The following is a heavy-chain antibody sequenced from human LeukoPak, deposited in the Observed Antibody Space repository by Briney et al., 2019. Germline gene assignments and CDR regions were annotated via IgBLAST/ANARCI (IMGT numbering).Heavy chain of an antibody. D-gene: IGHD3-22*01. CDR2: ISSASSTI. CDR1: GFTFSSYS. J-gene: IGHJ4*02. Sequence: GGSLRLSCAASGFTFSSYSMNWVRQAPGRGLEWVSYISSASSTIYYADSVKGRLTISRDNSKNTLYLQMDSLRAEDTAIYYCAKGSSGGRPYYFDYWGQGTLVTVSS. V-gene: IGHV3-48*01. CDR3: AKGSSGGRPYYFDY.